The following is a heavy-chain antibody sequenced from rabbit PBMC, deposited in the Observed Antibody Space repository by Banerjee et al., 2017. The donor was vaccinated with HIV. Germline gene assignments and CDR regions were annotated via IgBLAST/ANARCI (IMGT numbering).Heavy chain of an antibody. CDR2: IYDGDGST. J-gene: IGHJ4*01. Sequence: QSLEESGGDLVKPGASLTLTCTASGFSFSSSYYMCWVRQAPGKGPDWITCIYDGDGSTYYASWAKGRFTISKTSSTTVTLQMTSLTAADTATYFCARGDYTYGYTDDGQPIYFNLWGPGTLVTVS. CDR1: GFSFSSSYY. CDR3: ARGDYTYGYTDDGQPIYFNL. V-gene: IGHV1S40*01. D-gene: IGHD6-1*01.